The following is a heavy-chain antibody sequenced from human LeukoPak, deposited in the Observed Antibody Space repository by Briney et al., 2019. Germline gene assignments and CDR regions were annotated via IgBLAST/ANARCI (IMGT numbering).Heavy chain of an antibody. CDR1: GYTFTDYY. Sequence: GASVKVSCKASGYTFTDYYMHWVQQAPGKGLEWMGRVDPEDGETIYAEKFQGRVTITADTSTDTAYMELSSLRSEDTAVYYCATPDPSGAFYIWGQGTMVTVSS. CDR3: ATPDPSGAFYI. J-gene: IGHJ3*02. V-gene: IGHV1-69-2*01. CDR2: VDPEDGET.